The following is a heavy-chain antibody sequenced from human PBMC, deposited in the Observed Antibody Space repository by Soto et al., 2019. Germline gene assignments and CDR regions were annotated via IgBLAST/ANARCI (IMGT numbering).Heavy chain of an antibody. D-gene: IGHD2-15*01. Sequence: QVQLQESGPGLVKPSETLSLTCTVSGGSISSYYWSWIRQPPGKGLEWIGYIYYSGSTNYNPSLKSRVTISVDTSKNQFSLKLSSVTAADTAVYYCARRSTRYCSGGSWCAFDICGQGTMVTVSS. CDR3: ARRSTRYCSGGSWCAFDI. CDR2: IYYSGST. CDR1: GGSISSYY. J-gene: IGHJ3*02. V-gene: IGHV4-59*08.